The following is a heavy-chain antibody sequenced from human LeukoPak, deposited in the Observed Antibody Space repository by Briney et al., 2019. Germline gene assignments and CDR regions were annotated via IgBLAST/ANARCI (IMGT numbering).Heavy chain of an antibody. D-gene: IGHD3-10*01. V-gene: IGHV4-34*01. CDR1: GGSFSAYY. Sequence: PSETLSLTCAVYGGSFSAYYWTWIRQPPGKGLEWIGEINHSGSTNYNPSLKSRVTISVDTSQNQFSLKLSSVTAADTAVYYCARGPHRLLWLGTYYYMDVWGKGTTVTVSS. J-gene: IGHJ6*03. CDR3: ARGPHRLLWLGTYYYMDV. CDR2: INHSGST.